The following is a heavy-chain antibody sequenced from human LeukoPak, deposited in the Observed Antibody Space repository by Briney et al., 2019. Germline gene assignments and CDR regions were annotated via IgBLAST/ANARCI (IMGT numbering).Heavy chain of an antibody. D-gene: IGHD2-15*01. J-gene: IGHJ5*02. CDR3: ATSQGSHAFDP. CDR2: ISYDGSNK. V-gene: IGHV3-30*03. Sequence: PGRSLRLSCAASGFTFSSYGMHWVRQAPAKGLEWVAVISYDGSNKYYADSVKGRLTISRDNSKNTLYLQMNSLRAEDTAVYYCATSQGSHAFDPWGQGTLVTVSS. CDR1: GFTFSSYG.